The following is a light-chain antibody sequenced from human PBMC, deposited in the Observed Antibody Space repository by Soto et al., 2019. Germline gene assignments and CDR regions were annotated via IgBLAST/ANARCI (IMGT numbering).Light chain of an antibody. J-gene: IGLJ1*01. V-gene: IGLV2-14*01. CDR2: DVS. CDR3: SSYTSSTTRV. CDR1: SSDVGDYNY. Sequence: QSALIQPASVSRSPGQSITISCTGTSSDVGDYNYVSWYQQHPGKAPKLMIYDVSNRLSGVSNRFSGSKSGSTASLTISGLQAEDEADYYCSSYTSSTTRVFGTGTKLTVL.